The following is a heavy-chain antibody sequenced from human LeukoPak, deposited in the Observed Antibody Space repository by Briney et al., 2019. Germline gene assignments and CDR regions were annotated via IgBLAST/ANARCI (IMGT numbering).Heavy chain of an antibody. Sequence: KASETLSLTCSVSGVSVSSGNYYWSWIRQPPGRGLECIAYIFYTRSTNYNPSLNRRVTMSVDTSKNQFSLKLSSVTAADTAFYYCARGSRVYDRSGFHTWHDYWGHGTLVTVSS. D-gene: IGHD3-22*01. V-gene: IGHV4-61*01. CDR1: GVSVSSGNYY. CDR3: ARGSRVYDRSGFHTWHDY. CDR2: IFYTRST. J-gene: IGHJ4*03.